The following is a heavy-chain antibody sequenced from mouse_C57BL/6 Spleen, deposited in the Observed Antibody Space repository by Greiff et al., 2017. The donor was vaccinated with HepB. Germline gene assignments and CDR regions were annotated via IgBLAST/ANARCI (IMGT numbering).Heavy chain of an antibody. CDR2: ISSGGDYI. D-gene: IGHD2-5*01. V-gene: IGHV5-9-1*02. Sequence: EVKVVESGEGLVKPGGSLKLSCAASGFTFSSYAMSWVRQTPEKRLAWVAYISSGGDYIYYADTVKGRFTISRDNARNTLYLQMSSLKSEDTAMYYCTRDDSNYYFDYWGQGTTLTVSS. CDR1: GFTFSSYA. CDR3: TRDDSNYYFDY. J-gene: IGHJ2*01.